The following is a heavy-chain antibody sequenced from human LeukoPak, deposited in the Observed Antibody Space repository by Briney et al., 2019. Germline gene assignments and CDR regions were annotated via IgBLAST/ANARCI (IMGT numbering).Heavy chain of an antibody. J-gene: IGHJ6*04. CDR3: ARRGMVRGAGYYYGMDV. Sequence: SETLSLTCAVYGGSFSGYYWSWIRQPPGKGLEWIGEINHSGSTNYNPSLKSRVTISVDTSKNQFSLKQSSVTAADTAVYYCARRGMVRGAGYYYGMDVWGKGTTVTVSS. CDR1: GGSFSGYY. V-gene: IGHV4-34*01. D-gene: IGHD3-10*01. CDR2: INHSGST.